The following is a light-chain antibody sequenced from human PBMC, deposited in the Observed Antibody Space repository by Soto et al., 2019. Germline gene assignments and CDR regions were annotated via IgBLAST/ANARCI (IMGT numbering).Light chain of an antibody. V-gene: IGKV3-20*01. CDR3: HQFGSSPLFT. CDR1: QSVSSSY. J-gene: IGKJ3*01. CDR2: GAS. Sequence: EIVLTQSPGTLSLSPGERATLSCRASQSVSSSYLAWYQQKPGQAPRHLIYGASSRATGIPDRFSGGGSGTDFTLTISRLAPADFAVQYCHQFGSSPLFTFGPDTNVDVK.